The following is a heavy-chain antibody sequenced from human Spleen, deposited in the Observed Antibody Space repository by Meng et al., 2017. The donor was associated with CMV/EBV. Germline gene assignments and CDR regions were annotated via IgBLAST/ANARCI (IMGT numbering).Heavy chain of an antibody. CDR2: ISGSSSMI. CDR3: AREECSGGSCYGMDV. CDR1: GFTFDDYA. J-gene: IGHJ6*02. Sequence: SLKISCAASGFTFDDYAMHWVRQAPGKGLEWVSAISGSSSMIFYADSVKGRFTVSRDNAKNSVYLEMNSLTAEDTAVYYCAREECSGGSCYGMDVWGQGTTVTVSS. V-gene: IGHV3-9*01. D-gene: IGHD2-15*01.